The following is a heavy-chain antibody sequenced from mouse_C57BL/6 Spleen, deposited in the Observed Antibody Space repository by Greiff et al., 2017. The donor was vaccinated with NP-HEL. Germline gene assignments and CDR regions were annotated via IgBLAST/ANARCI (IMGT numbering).Heavy chain of an antibody. CDR3: ARPEFITTVVATDYFDY. V-gene: IGHV1-4*01. D-gene: IGHD1-1*01. CDR1: GYTFTSYT. Sequence: QVQLKQSGAELARPGASVKMSCKASGYTFTSYTMHWVKQRPGQGLEWIGYINPSSGYTKYNQKFKDKATLTADKSSSKAYMQLSSLTSEDSAVYYCARPEFITTVVATDYFDYWGQGTTLTVSS. CDR2: INPSSGYT. J-gene: IGHJ2*01.